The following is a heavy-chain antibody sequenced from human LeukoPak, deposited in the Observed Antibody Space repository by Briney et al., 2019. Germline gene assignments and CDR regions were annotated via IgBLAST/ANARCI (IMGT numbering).Heavy chain of an antibody. CDR3: ARQIGFVVVTAIPFDAFDI. CDR2: IYPGDSDT. CDR1: GYSFTSYW. J-gene: IGHJ3*02. D-gene: IGHD2-21*02. Sequence: GESLKISCKGSGYSFTSYWIGWVRQMPGKGLEWMGIIYPGDSDTRYSPSFQGQVTISADKSISTAYLQWSSLKASDTAMYYCARQIGFVVVTAIPFDAFDIWGQGTMVTVSS. V-gene: IGHV5-51*01.